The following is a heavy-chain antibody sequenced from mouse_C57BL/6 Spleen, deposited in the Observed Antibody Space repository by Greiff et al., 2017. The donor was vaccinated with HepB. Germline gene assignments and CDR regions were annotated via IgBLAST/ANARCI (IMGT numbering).Heavy chain of an antibody. D-gene: IGHD2-2*01. V-gene: IGHV3-6*01. CDR3: AGGTMVTPFDY. CDR2: ISYDGSN. Sequence: EVQLQESGPGLVKPSQSLSLTCSVTGYSITSGYYWNWIRQFPGNKLEWMGYISYDGSNNYNPYLKNRISITRDTSKNQFFLKLNSVTTEDTATYYCAGGTMVTPFDYWGQGTTLTVSS. J-gene: IGHJ2*01. CDR1: GYSITSGYY.